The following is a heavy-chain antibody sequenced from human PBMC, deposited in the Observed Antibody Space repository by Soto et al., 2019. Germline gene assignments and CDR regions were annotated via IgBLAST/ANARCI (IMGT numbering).Heavy chain of an antibody. J-gene: IGHJ6*02. CDR3: ARERYSYGYMDYGMDV. CDR1: GYSFTSYW. CDR2: IYPGDSDT. D-gene: IGHD5-18*01. V-gene: IGHV5-51*01. Sequence: GESLKISCKGSGYSFTSYWIGWVRQMPGKGLEWMGIIYPGDSDTRYSPSFQGQVTISADKSISTAYLQWSSLKASDTAMYYCARERYSYGYMDYGMDVWGQGTTVTVSS.